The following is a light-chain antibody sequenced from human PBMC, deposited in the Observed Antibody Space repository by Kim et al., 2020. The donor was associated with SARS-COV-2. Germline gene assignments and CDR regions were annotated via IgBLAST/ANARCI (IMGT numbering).Light chain of an antibody. V-gene: IGLV2-14*01. CDR1: SSDVGGYNY. J-gene: IGLJ1*01. CDR3: SSYTSSSTYV. CDR2: DVS. Sequence: QSALTQPASVSGSPGQSITISCTGTSSDVGGYNYVSWYQQHPGKAPKLMIYDVSKRPSGVSNRFSGSKSGNTASLTISGLQAEDAADYYCSSYTSSSTYVFGTGTKVTVL.